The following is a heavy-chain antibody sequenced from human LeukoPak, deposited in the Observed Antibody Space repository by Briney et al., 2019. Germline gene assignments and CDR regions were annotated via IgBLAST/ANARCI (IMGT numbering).Heavy chain of an antibody. CDR3: TSGPDWFGELLDY. D-gene: IGHD3-10*01. CDR1: GFTFSGSA. V-gene: IGHV3-73*01. J-gene: IGHJ4*02. CDR2: IRSKANSYAT. Sequence: GGSLKLSCAASGFTFSGSAMHWVRQASGKGLEWVGRIRSKANSYATAYAASVKGRFTISRDDSKNTAYLQMDSLKTEDTAVYYCTSGPDWFGELLDYWGQGTLVTVSS.